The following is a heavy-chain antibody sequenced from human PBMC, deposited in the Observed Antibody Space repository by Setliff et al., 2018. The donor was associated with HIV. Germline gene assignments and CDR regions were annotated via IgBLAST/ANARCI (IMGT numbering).Heavy chain of an antibody. CDR3: ARELSQIVGAPRYMDV. D-gene: IGHD1-26*01. Sequence: PSETLSLTCAVSGYSISSGYYWGWIRQPPGKGLEWIASMSHNGKTYYNPSLKSRVTISVDTSKNQISLKMNSVTAADTAVYHCARELSQIVGAPRYMDVWGKGTTVTVSS. V-gene: IGHV4-38-2*01. CDR2: MSHNGKT. CDR1: GYSISSGYY. J-gene: IGHJ6*03.